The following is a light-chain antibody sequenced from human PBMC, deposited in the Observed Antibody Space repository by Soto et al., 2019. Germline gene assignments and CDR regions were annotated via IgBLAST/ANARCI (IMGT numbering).Light chain of an antibody. CDR3: QSYDSSLSGSNWV. CDR2: GNS. CDR1: SSNIGAGYD. Sequence: QSVLTQPPSVSGAPGQRVTISCTGTSSNIGAGYDVHWYQQLPGTAPKLLISGNSNRPSGVPDRFSGSKSGTSASLAITDLQAEDEADYYCQSYDSSLSGSNWVFGGGTKLTVL. J-gene: IGLJ3*02. V-gene: IGLV1-40*01.